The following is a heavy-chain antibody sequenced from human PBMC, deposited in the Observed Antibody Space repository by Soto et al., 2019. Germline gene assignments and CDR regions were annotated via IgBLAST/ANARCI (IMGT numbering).Heavy chain of an antibody. D-gene: IGHD6-19*01. CDR1: GGSISSSSYY. J-gene: IGHJ4*02. V-gene: IGHV4-39*01. Sequence: PSETLSLTCTVSGGSISSSSYYWGWIRQPPGKGLEWIGSIYYSGSTYYNPSLKSRVTISVDTSKNQFSLKLSSVTAADTAVYYCARHVRRSGWEIGYWGQGTLVTVSS. CDR2: IYYSGST. CDR3: ARHVRRSGWEIGY.